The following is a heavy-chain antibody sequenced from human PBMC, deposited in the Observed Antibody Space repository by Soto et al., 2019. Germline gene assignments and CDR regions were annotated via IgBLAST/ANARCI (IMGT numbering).Heavy chain of an antibody. J-gene: IGHJ5*02. CDR1: GGTFSSYT. V-gene: IGHV1-69*08. D-gene: IGHD2-15*01. Sequence: QVQLVQSGAEVKKPGSSVKVSCKASGGTFSSYTISWVRQAPGQGLEWMGRIIPILGIANYAQKFQGRVTSTADQSTSTAYMELSSLRSEDTAVYYCARDLGEDGLGVAATFNWFDPWGQGTLVTVSS. CDR3: ARDLGEDGLGVAATFNWFDP. CDR2: IIPILGIA.